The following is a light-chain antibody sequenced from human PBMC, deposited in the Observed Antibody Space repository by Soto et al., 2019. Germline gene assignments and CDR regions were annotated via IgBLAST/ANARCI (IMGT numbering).Light chain of an antibody. V-gene: IGKV1-5*01. CDR1: QSISSW. CDR2: AAS. J-gene: IGKJ5*01. Sequence: DIQMTQSPSTLSASVGDRVTITCRASQSISSWLAWYQQKPGKAPKLLIYAASTLQSGVPLRFSGSASGTEFTLTIISLQPEDFATYYCQQLKSYPITFGQGTRLE. CDR3: QQLKSYPIT.